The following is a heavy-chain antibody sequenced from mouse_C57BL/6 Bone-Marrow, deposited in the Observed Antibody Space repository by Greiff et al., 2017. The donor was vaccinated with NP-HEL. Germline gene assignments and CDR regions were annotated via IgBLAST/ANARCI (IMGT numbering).Heavy chain of an antibody. Sequence: QVQLQQSGAELVKPGASVKLSCKASGYTFTSYWMHCVKQRPGQGLEWIGMIHPNSGSTNYNEKFKSKATLTVDKSSSTAYMQLSSLTSEDSAVYYCARYYYSNYVGVYFDYWGQGTTLTVSS. V-gene: IGHV1-64*01. CDR2: IHPNSGST. CDR3: ARYYYSNYVGVYFDY. D-gene: IGHD2-5*01. J-gene: IGHJ2*01. CDR1: GYTFTSYW.